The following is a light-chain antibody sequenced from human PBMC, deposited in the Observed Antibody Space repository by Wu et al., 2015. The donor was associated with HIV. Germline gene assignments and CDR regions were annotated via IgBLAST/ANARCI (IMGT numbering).Light chain of an antibody. J-gene: IGKJ2*01. CDR2: DTS. V-gene: IGKV3-20*01. Sequence: EIVLTQSPDTLSLSPGERATLSCRASQTVGNSYSAWYQQKPGQAPRLLIFDTSNRAIGIPDRFSGSGSGTDFTLTISRLEPEDFAVYYCQQYGSSSYTFGQGTKAGDQ. CDR1: QTVGNSY. CDR3: QQYGSSSYT.